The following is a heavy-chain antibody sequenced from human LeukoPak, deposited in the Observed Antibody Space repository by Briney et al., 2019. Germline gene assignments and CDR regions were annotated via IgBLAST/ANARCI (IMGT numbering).Heavy chain of an antibody. D-gene: IGHD4/OR15-4a*01. Sequence: SETLSLTCAVYGGSFSGYYWSWIRQPPGKGLEWIGEINHSGSTNYNPSLKSRVTISVDTSKNQFSLKLSSVTAADTAVYYCARGPIQASLTTPYAFDIWGQGTMVTVSS. CDR2: INHSGST. V-gene: IGHV4-34*01. CDR1: GGSFSGYY. J-gene: IGHJ3*02. CDR3: ARGPIQASLTTPYAFDI.